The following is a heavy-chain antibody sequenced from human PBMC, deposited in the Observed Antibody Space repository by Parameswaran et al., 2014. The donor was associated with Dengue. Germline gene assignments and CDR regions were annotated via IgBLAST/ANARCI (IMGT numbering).Heavy chain of an antibody. CDR3: VKEGRGRDGYNFPY. D-gene: IGHD5-24*01. CDR2: ISGSGGST. V-gene: IGHV3-23*01. Sequence: RWIRQPPGKGLEWVSAISGSGGSTYYADSVKGRFTISRDNSKNTLYLQMSSLRAEDTAVYYCVKEGRGRDGYNFPYWGQGTLVTVSS. J-gene: IGHJ4*02.